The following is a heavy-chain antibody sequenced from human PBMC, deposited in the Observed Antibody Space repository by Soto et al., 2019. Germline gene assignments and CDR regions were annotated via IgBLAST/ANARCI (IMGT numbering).Heavy chain of an antibody. CDR3: ARARIRAAGTGAYFDY. CDR2: ISSYGSRD. V-gene: IGHV3-30-3*01. J-gene: IGHJ4*02. D-gene: IGHD6-13*01. Sequence: QVQLVESGGGVVQPGRSLRLSCTASGFRFSSFAMHWVRQTPGKGLVWVAVISSYGSRDYYADSVKGRFTISRDNSNNTLYLQMGSLGGDDTAVYFCARARIRAAGTGAYFDYWGQGTLVTVSS. CDR1: GFRFSSFA.